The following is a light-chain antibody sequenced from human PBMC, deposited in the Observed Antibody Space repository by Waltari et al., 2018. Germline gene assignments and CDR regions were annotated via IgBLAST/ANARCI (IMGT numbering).Light chain of an antibody. J-gene: IGKJ2*01. CDR3: QQYYSTPPT. CDR1: QSVFYSSNNKNY. CDR2: WAS. V-gene: IGKV4-1*01. Sequence: DTVMTQSPDSLAVSLGERATINCTSSQSVFYSSNNKNYLAWYQQKPGPPPNLLVYWASTRESGVPDRFSGSGSGTDFTLTSSSLQAEDVAVYDCQQYYSTPPTFGQGTKLEIK.